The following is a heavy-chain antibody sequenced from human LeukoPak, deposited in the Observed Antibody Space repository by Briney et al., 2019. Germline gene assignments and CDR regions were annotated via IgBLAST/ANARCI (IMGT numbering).Heavy chain of an antibody. V-gene: IGHV3-7*01. D-gene: IGHD3-16*02. CDR3: ARIIGAFGTYRYDS. CDR2: INQEGSER. J-gene: IGHJ4*02. Sequence: GGSLRLSCAASGFTFSIYWMSWVRQAPGKGLEWVGNINQEGSERNHGDSVNGRFTISRDNAENSLYLQMNSLRAEDTAVYYCARIIGAFGTYRYDSWGQGTLVSVSS. CDR1: GFTFSIYW.